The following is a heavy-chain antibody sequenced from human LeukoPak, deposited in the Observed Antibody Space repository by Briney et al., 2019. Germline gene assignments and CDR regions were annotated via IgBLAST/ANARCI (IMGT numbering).Heavy chain of an antibody. CDR1: GITFSSYW. CDR3: ARDVLWAVEYFDY. Sequence: PGGSLRLSCADSGITFSSYWMSWVRQAPGKGLEWVANIKQDGGEKYYVDSVKGRFTISRDNAKNSLYLQMNNLRVEDTAVYYCARDVLWAVEYFDYWGQGTLVTVSS. J-gene: IGHJ4*02. V-gene: IGHV3-7*03. D-gene: IGHD6-19*01. CDR2: IKQDGGEK.